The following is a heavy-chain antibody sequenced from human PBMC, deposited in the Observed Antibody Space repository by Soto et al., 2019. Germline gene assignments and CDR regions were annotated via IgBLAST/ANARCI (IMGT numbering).Heavy chain of an antibody. Sequence: ASVKVSCKASGYTFTTYGMHWVRQAPGQGLEWMGIINPSGGSTSYAQKFQGRVTMTRDTSTSTVYMELSSLRSEDTAVYYCARGRDYDFWSGSQVPYYYGMDVWGQGTTVTVSS. CDR2: INPSGGST. CDR1: GYTFTTYG. CDR3: ARGRDYDFWSGSQVPYYYGMDV. D-gene: IGHD3-3*01. V-gene: IGHV1-46*01. J-gene: IGHJ6*02.